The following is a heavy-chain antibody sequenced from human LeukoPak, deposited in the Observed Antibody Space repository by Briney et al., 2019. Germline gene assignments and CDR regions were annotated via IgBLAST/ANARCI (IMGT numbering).Heavy chain of an antibody. CDR1: GGSFSGYY. CDR2: INHSGST. J-gene: IGHJ4*02. CDR3: ASDEWLRFSY. D-gene: IGHD5-12*01. Sequence: SETLSLTCAVYGGSFSGYYWSWIRQPPGKGLEWIGEINHSGSTNYNPSLKSRVTISVDTSKNQFSLKLSSVTAADTAVYYCASDEWLRFSYWGQGTLVTVSS. V-gene: IGHV4-34*01.